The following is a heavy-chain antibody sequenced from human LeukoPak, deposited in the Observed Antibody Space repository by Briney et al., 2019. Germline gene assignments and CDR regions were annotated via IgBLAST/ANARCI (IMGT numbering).Heavy chain of an antibody. CDR1: GFPFSSYG. Sequence: GGSLRLSCAASGFPFSSYGMHWVRQAPGKGLEWVSFIRYGGNNKYYADSVKGRFTISRDNSKNTLYLQMNSLRAEDTAVYSCAKASEGATFFDYWGQGTLVTVSS. CDR3: AKASEGATFFDY. J-gene: IGHJ4*02. V-gene: IGHV3-30*02. D-gene: IGHD1-26*01. CDR2: IRYGGNNK.